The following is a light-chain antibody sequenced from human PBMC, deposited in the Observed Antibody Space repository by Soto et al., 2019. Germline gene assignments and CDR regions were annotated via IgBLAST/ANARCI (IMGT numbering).Light chain of an antibody. CDR1: SSDVGGYNY. V-gene: IGLV2-11*01. J-gene: IGLJ1*01. CDR3: CSYAGSYTSSV. CDR2: DVS. Sequence: QAVLSQPRSVCGSPGEAVTISCTGTSSDVGGYNYVSWYQQHPGKAPKLMIYDVSKRPSGVPDRFPGSKSGNTASLTISGLQAEDEDDYYCCSYAGSYTSSVLGTGTKV.